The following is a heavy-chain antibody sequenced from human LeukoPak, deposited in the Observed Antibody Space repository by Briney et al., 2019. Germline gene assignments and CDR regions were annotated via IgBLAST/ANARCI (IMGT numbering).Heavy chain of an antibody. CDR1: GFTFSSYW. CDR3: AREGRITIFGVGLFDY. V-gene: IGHV3-7*01. D-gene: IGHD3-3*01. J-gene: IGHJ4*02. Sequence: GGSLRLSCVVSGFTFSSYWMTWVRQAPGKGLEGVANINEDGSEKYPVDSVKGRFTISRDNAKNSLYLQMNSLRADDTAVYYCAREGRITIFGVGLFDYWGQGTLVTVSS. CDR2: INEDGSEK.